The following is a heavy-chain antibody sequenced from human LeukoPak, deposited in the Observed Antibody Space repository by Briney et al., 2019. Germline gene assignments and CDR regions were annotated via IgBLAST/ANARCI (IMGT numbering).Heavy chain of an antibody. J-gene: IGHJ4*02. CDR1: GGTFSSYT. CDR2: IIPIFGTA. Sequence: SVKVSCKASGGTFSSYTISWVRQAPGQGLEWMGRIIPIFGTANYAQKFQGRVTITTDESTSTAYMELSSLTSEDTAVYYCARAFGYGGNYDYWGQGTLVTVSS. CDR3: ARAFGYGGNYDY. V-gene: IGHV1-69*05. D-gene: IGHD4-23*01.